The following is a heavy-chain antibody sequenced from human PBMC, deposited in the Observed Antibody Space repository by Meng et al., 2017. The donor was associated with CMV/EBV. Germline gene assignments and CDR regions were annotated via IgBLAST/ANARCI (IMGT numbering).Heavy chain of an antibody. J-gene: IGHJ5*02. CDR1: GFTFTGYD. D-gene: IGHD1-26*01. V-gene: IGHV3-48*03. CDR2: ISSSGTTI. CDR3: ARETFSSASCLGRWLDP. Sequence: GESLKISCAASGFTFTGYDMHWVRQAPGKGLEWVSYISSSGTTIKYADSVKGRFTISGDSAKSSLYLQMNSLSAEDTAVYYCARETFSSASCLGRWLDPWGQGTLVTVSS.